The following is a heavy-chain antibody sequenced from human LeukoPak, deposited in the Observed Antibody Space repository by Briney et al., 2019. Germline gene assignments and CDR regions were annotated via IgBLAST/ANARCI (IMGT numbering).Heavy chain of an antibody. J-gene: IGHJ6*02. CDR2: ISSSGSTI. CDR3: ARKKRVDTDSIMVYYYYAMDV. V-gene: IGHV3-11*04. Sequence: GGSLRLSCAASGFTFSDYYMSWIRQAPGKGLEWVSYISSSGSTIYYADSVKGRFTISRDNAKNSLYLQMNNLRAEDTAVYYCARKKRVDTDSIMVYYYYAMDVWGQGTTVTVSS. D-gene: IGHD5-18*01. CDR1: GFTFSDYY.